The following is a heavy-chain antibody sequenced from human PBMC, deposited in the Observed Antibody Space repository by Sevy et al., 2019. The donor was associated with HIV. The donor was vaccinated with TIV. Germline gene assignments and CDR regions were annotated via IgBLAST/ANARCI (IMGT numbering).Heavy chain of an antibody. V-gene: IGHV3-7*03. D-gene: IGHD1-26*01. J-gene: IGHJ6*02. CDR2: IKPDGSGT. CDR3: ARSGGITDYGMDV. Sequence: GGSLRLSCGTSGFIFSNYGFHWVRQAPGKGLEWVANIKPDGSGTYYVDSVKGRFTISRDNAKNSFFLQMNTLRADDTAVYYCARSGGITDYGMDVWGPGTTVTVSS. CDR1: GFIFSNYG.